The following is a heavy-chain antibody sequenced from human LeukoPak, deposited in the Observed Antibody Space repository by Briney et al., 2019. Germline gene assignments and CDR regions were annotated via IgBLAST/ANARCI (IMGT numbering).Heavy chain of an antibody. J-gene: IGHJ4*02. CDR3: AREAAVAGRGFDY. CDR1: GGSISSYY. CDR2: IYTSGST. Sequence: SETLSLTCTVSGGSISSYYWSWIRQPAGKGLEWIRRIYTSGSTNYNPSLKSRVTMSADTYTNQFSLKLSSVTAADTAVYYCAREAAVAGRGFDYWGQGTLVTVSS. V-gene: IGHV4-4*07. D-gene: IGHD6-19*01.